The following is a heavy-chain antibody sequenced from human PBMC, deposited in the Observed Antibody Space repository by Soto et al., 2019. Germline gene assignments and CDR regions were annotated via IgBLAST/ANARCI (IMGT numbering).Heavy chain of an antibody. CDR2: INPRAGST. V-gene: IGHV1-46*01. Sequence: GASVKVSCKTSGYTSTSYYIHWVRQAPGQGLEWMGLINPRAGSTKDAQNFQDRVTMTGDMSTSTVYMELSSLRSEDTAVYYCAREPRGPAGGYYYGVDVWGQGTTVTVSS. CDR3: AREPRGPAGGYYYGVDV. J-gene: IGHJ6*02. D-gene: IGHD3-10*01. CDR1: GYTSTSYY.